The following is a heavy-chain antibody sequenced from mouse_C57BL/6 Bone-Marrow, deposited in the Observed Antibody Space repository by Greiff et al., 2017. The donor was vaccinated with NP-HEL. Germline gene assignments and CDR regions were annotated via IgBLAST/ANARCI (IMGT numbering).Heavy chain of an antibody. CDR1: GFNIKDDY. J-gene: IGHJ3*01. CDR2: IDPENGDT. D-gene: IGHD1-1*01. V-gene: IGHV14-4*01. Sequence: VQLQQSGAELVRPGASVKLSCTASGFNIKDDYMHWVKQRPEQGLEWIGWIDPENGDTEYASKFQGKATITADPSSITAYLQLSSLTSEDTAVYYCTFYYVGPWFAYWGQGTLVTVSA. CDR3: TFYYVGPWFAY.